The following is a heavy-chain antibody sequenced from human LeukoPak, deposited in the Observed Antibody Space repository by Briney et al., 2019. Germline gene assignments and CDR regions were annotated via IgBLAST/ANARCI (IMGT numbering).Heavy chain of an antibody. CDR3: ARFPDYSSSWILAVAGRDPPLDY. CDR1: GYTFTGYY. Sequence: ASVKVSCKASGYTFTGYYMHWVRQAPGQGLEWMGWINPNSGGTNYAQKFQGRVTMTRDTSISTAYMELRSLRSDDTAVYYCARFPDYSSSWILAVAGRDPPLDYWGQGTLVTVSS. V-gene: IGHV1-2*02. D-gene: IGHD6-13*01. J-gene: IGHJ4*02. CDR2: INPNSGGT.